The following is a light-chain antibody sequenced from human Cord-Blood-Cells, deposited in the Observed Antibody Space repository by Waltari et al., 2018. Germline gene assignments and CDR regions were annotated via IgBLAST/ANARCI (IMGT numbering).Light chain of an antibody. CDR3: QSYDSSNRWV. Sequence: NFMLTQPHSVSESPGKTVTISCTRSSGSIASYYVQWYQQRPGSAPTTVIYEDNQRPSGVPDRFSGSIDSSSNSASLTISGLKTEDEADYYCQSYDSSNRWVFGGGTKLTVL. CDR1: SGSIASYY. J-gene: IGLJ3*02. V-gene: IGLV6-57*03. CDR2: EDN.